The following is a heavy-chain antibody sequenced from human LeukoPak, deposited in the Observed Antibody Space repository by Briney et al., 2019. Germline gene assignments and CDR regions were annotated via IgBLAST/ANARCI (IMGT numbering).Heavy chain of an antibody. Sequence: GGSLRLSCAGSGFAVSSNYMSWVRQAPGKGLEWVSVIYTGGNTYYADSVKGRFTISRDNSKNTLYLQMNSLRAEDTAVYYCARGLIYSPNWFDPWGQGTLVTVSS. CDR1: GFAVSSNY. J-gene: IGHJ5*02. CDR2: IYTGGNT. D-gene: IGHD4-11*01. CDR3: ARGLIYSPNWFDP. V-gene: IGHV3-66*01.